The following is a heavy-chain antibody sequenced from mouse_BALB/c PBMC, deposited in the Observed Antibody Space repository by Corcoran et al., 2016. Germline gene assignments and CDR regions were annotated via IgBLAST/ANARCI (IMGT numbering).Heavy chain of an antibody. V-gene: IGHV14-1*02. CDR1: GFNIKDYY. J-gene: IGHJ2*01. Sequence: VQLQQSGGGLVRPGALVKTSCKASGFNIKDYYRHWVKQRPEQGREWIGWIDPENGNTIYDPKFQGKASITADTSSNTAYLQLSSLTSEDTAVYYCARELTNNLDYWGQGTTLTVSS. CDR2: IDPENGNT. D-gene: IGHD1-1*01. CDR3: ARELTNNLDY.